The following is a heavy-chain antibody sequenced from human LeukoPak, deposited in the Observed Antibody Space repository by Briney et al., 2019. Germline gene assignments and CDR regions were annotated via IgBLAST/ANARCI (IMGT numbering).Heavy chain of an antibody. CDR2: IGSSSSTI. D-gene: IGHD2-15*01. V-gene: IGHV3-48*01. CDR3: ARGDCSGGSCYLSLTTIDY. Sequence: GGSLRLSCAASGFTFSSYSMNWVRQAPGKVLEWLSYIGSSSSTIYYADSVKGRFTISRDNAKNSLYLQMNSLRAEDTAVYYCARGDCSGGSCYLSLTTIDYWGQGTLVTVSS. J-gene: IGHJ4*02. CDR1: GFTFSSYS.